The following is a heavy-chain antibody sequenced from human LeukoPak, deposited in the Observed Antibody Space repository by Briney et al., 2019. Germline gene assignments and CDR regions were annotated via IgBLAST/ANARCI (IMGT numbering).Heavy chain of an antibody. Sequence: SEPLSLTCTVSGGSISSGGYYWSWIRQHPGKGLEWIGYIYYSGSTYYNPSLKSRVTISVDTSKNQFSLKLSSVTAADTAVYYCARERRGAFDIWGQGTMVTVSS. CDR2: IYYSGST. D-gene: IGHD5-24*01. V-gene: IGHV4-31*03. J-gene: IGHJ3*02. CDR3: ARERRGAFDI. CDR1: GGSISSGGYY.